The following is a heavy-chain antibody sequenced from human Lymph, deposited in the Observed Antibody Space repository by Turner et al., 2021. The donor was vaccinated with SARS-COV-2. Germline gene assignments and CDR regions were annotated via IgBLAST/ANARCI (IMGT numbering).Heavy chain of an antibody. Sequence: QVQLVESGGGVVQPGRSLRLSCAASGFTFSSYAMHWVRQAPGQGLEWVALISYDGTNKYYADSVKGRFTISRDNSKNTLYLQMNSLRPEDTAVYHCAGGGYSSFDYWGQGTLVTVSS. CDR1: GFTFSSYA. J-gene: IGHJ4*02. CDR3: AGGGYSSFDY. D-gene: IGHD6-13*01. CDR2: ISYDGTNK. V-gene: IGHV3-30-3*01.